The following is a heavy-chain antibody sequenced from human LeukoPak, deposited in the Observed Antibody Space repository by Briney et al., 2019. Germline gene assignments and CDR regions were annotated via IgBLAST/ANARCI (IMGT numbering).Heavy chain of an antibody. CDR1: GFTFSSYW. CDR3: ARDSSDSSGWYGGVYYYYYMDV. D-gene: IGHD6-19*01. Sequence: GSLRLSCAASGFTFSSYWMSWVRQAPGKGLEWVANIKQDGSEKYYVDSVKGRFTISRDNAKNSLYLQMNSLRAEDTAVYYCARDSSDSSGWYGGVYYYYYMDVWGKGTTVTISS. J-gene: IGHJ6*03. V-gene: IGHV3-7*01. CDR2: IKQDGSEK.